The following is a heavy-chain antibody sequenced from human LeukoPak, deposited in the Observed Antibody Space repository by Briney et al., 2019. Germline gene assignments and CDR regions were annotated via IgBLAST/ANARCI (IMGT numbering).Heavy chain of an antibody. CDR3: ARVVHYYDSRPLDY. J-gene: IGHJ4*02. Sequence: ASVKVSCKASGYTFTSYGIRWVREAPGQGLEWMGWISAYNGNTNYAQKLQGRVTMTTDTSTSTAYMELRSLRSDDTAVYYCARVVHYYDSRPLDYWGQGTLVTVSS. V-gene: IGHV1-18*01. CDR1: GYTFTSYG. D-gene: IGHD3-22*01. CDR2: ISAYNGNT.